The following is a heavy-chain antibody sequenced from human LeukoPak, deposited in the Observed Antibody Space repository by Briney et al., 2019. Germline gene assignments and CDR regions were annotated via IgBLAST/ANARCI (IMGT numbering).Heavy chain of an antibody. V-gene: IGHV1-46*01. J-gene: IGHJ5*02. CDR3: ARVPSACSGGSCPKYNWFDP. CDR2: INPSGGST. Sequence: ASVKVSCKASGYTFTSYYMHWVRQAPGQGLEWMEIINPSGGSTSYAQKFQGRVTMTRDPSTSTVYMELSSLRSEDTAVYYCARVPSACSGGSCPKYNWFDPWGQGTLVTVSS. D-gene: IGHD2-15*01. CDR1: GYTFTSYY.